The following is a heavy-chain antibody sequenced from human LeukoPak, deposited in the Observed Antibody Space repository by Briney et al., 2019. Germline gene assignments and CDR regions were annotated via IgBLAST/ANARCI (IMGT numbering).Heavy chain of an antibody. CDR1: GGSFGGYY. V-gene: IGHV4-34*01. CDR2: ISHSAST. J-gene: IGHJ6*02. CDR3: ARGSYYYYYGIDV. Sequence: PSETLSLTCAVSGGSFGGYYWTWIRQPPGKGLEWIGEISHSASTNYNPSLKSRVTISVETSKNQFSLKMSSVTAADTAVYYCARGSYYYYYGIDVWGQGTTVIVSS.